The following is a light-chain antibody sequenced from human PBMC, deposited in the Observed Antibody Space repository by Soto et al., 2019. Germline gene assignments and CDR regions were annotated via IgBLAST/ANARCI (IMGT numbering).Light chain of an antibody. CDR3: QRYDSFQT. CDR2: KAS. J-gene: IGKJ1*01. CDR1: QSISNW. Sequence: DIRMTQSPSTLSAFVGGWVPLASRASQSISNWLAWYQQTPGKVPKLLIYKASTLESGVPSRFSGSASGTEFTLTISSLQPDDFATYYCQRYDSFQTLVQGTKVDIK. V-gene: IGKV1-5*03.